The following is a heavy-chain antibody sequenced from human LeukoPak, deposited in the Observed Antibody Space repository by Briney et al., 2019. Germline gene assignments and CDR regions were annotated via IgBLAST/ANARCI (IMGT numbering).Heavy chain of an antibody. Sequence: GGYLRLSCVASGFSCSSFTMIWVRPAQGNGLECVASITSKSSYIYYAGSVKSQSPTPGDNTKTSLYLQMNSLIAEDTAVYYCAREDYGMDVWGQGTTVIVSS. CDR1: GFSCSSFT. CDR2: ITSKSSYI. CDR3: AREDYGMDV. V-gene: IGHV3-21*01. J-gene: IGHJ6*02.